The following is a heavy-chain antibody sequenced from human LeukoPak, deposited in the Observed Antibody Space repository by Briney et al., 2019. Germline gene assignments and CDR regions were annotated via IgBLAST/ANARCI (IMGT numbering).Heavy chain of an antibody. D-gene: IGHD6-19*01. V-gene: IGHV4-59*08. J-gene: IGHJ5*02. Sequence: SETLSLTCTVSGGSISSYYWSWIRQPPGKGLEWIGYIYHSGSTNYNPSLKSRVTISVDTSKYQFSLNLSSVTAADTAVYYCARRAYSSGCYWFDPWGQGTLVTVPS. CDR2: IYHSGST. CDR3: ARRAYSSGCYWFDP. CDR1: GGSISSYY.